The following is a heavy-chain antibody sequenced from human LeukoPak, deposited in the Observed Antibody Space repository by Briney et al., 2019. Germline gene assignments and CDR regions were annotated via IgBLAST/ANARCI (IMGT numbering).Heavy chain of an antibody. J-gene: IGHJ6*02. D-gene: IGHD2-21*01. CDR3: AREGVGGAYAMDV. V-gene: IGHV1-2*02. CDR1: GYTFAVYY. Sequence: GASVKVSCSTSGYTFAVYYIHWVRHAPGQGLELMGWVNPNGGGTNYAQKFKDRLTMTRDTSISTAYMELSSLESDDTAVYFCAREGVGGAYAMDVWGQGTTVTVSS. CDR2: VNPNGGGT.